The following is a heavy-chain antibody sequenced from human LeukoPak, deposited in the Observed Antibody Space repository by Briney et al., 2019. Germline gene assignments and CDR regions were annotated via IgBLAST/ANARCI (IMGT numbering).Heavy chain of an antibody. CDR3: AKGIYSSGWSYDY. D-gene: IGHD6-19*01. Sequence: GGSLRLSCAASGFTFSNSAMSWVRQAPGKGLEWVSTLSGSGITTYYADSVKGRFTISRDNSKNTLYLQMNSLRAEDTAVYYCAKGIYSSGWSYDYWGHGTLVTVSS. J-gene: IGHJ4*01. CDR1: GFTFSNSA. CDR2: LSGSGITT. V-gene: IGHV3-23*01.